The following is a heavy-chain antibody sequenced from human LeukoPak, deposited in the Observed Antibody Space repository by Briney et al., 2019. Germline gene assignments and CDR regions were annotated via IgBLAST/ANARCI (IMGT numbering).Heavy chain of an antibody. CDR2: IFHDGST. Sequence: SETLSLTCAVYGGSFSGYYWSWIRQPPGKGLGWIGNIFHDGSTYFNPSLKSRVSLSVDTSKRYFSLKLTSVTAADTSVYYCARHVLSNRSFDTWGQGTLVSVSS. J-gene: IGHJ5*02. V-gene: IGHV4-34*12. CDR1: GGSFSGYY. D-gene: IGHD4/OR15-4a*01. CDR3: ARHVLSNRSFDT.